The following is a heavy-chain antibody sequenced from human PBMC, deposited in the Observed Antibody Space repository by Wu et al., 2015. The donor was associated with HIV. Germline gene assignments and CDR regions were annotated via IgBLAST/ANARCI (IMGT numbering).Heavy chain of an antibody. V-gene: IGHV1-69*11. D-gene: IGHD3-22*01. CDR3: ARDSRILAYYYDSSGYPDDAFDI. CDR1: EAPSAAML. J-gene: IGHJ3*02. CDR2: HPYLGTA. Sequence: SNVKVLLQGRSEAPSAAMLSAGCDRPLGQGTLSGWKDHPYLGTANYAQKFQGRVTITADESTSTAYMELSSLRSEDTAVYYCARDSRILAYYYDSSGYPDDAFDIWGQGTVVTVSS.